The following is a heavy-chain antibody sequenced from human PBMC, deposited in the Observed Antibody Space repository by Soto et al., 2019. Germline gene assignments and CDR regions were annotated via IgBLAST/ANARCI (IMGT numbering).Heavy chain of an antibody. Sequence: GESLKISCKGSGYSFTSYWIGWVRQMPGKGLEWMGIIYPGDSDTRYSPSFQGQVTISADKSISTAYLQWSSLKASDTAMYYCARQGGAYCTNGVCPYYYYGMDVWGQGTTVTV. CDR2: IYPGDSDT. CDR1: GYSFTSYW. CDR3: ARQGGAYCTNGVCPYYYYGMDV. D-gene: IGHD2-8*01. J-gene: IGHJ6*02. V-gene: IGHV5-51*01.